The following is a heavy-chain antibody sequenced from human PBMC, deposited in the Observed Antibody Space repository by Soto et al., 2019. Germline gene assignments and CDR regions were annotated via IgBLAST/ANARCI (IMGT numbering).Heavy chain of an antibody. V-gene: IGHV4-59*12. CDR3: ASRIVVPAAIWDDY. CDR2: IYYSGST. Sequence: PSETLSLTCTVSGGSISSYYWSWIRQPPGKGLEWIGYIYYSGSTNYNPSLKSRVTISVDTSKNQFSLKLCSVTAADTAVYYCASRIVVPAAIWDDYWGQGTLVTVSS. J-gene: IGHJ4*02. D-gene: IGHD2-2*01. CDR1: GGSISSYY.